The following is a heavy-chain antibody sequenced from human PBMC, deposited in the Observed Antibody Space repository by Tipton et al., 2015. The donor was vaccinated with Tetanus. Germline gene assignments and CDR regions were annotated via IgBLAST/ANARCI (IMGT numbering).Heavy chain of an antibody. CDR3: ARELDCSGGGCYSYGLDV. CDR2: LWFDGGDE. V-gene: IGHV3-33*01. Sequence: QVQLVQSGGGVDQPGRSLRLSCAASGFTFRSYGMHWVRQAPGKGLEWVAVLWFDGGDEYYADSVKGRFTISRDNSKNTVYLQMNSLRAEDTAVYYCARELDCSGGGCYSYGLDVWGQGTTVTVSS. D-gene: IGHD2-15*01. J-gene: IGHJ6*02. CDR1: GFTFRSYG.